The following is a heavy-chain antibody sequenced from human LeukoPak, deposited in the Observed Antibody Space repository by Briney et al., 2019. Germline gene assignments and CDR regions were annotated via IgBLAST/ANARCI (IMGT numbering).Heavy chain of an antibody. J-gene: IGHJ4*02. V-gene: IGHV4-34*01. Sequence: SETLSLTCAVYGGSFSGYYWSWIRQPPGKGLEWLGEINHSGSTNFNPSLKSRVTISVDTSKNQFFLKLTAVPAAETAVYYCARLRFSSWYWGAPRGEKYYFDYWGQGTLVTVSS. CDR1: GGSFSGYY. CDR3: ARLRFSSWYWGAPRGEKYYFDY. CDR2: INHSGST. D-gene: IGHD6-13*01.